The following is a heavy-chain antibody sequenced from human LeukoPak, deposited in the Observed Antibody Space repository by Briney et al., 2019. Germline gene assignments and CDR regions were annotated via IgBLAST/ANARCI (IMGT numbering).Heavy chain of an antibody. D-gene: IGHD3-3*01. J-gene: IGHJ4*02. CDR3: ARQRHSRDFRSGYYAYYFDY. CDR2: IIPIFGTA. CDR1: GGTFSSYA. Sequence: SVKVSCKASGGTFSSYAISWVRQAPGQGLEWMGGIIPIFGTANYAQKFQGRVTITADESTSTAYMELSSLRSEDTAVYYCARQRHSRDFRSGYYAYYFDYWGQGTLVTVSS. V-gene: IGHV1-69*13.